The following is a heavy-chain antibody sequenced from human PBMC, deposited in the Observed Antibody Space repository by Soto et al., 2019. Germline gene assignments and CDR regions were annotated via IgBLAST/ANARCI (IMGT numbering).Heavy chain of an antibody. CDR3: AKIAVAGTHFDY. D-gene: IGHD6-19*01. CDR1: GGSISSSNW. V-gene: IGHV4-4*02. J-gene: IGHJ4*02. Sequence: QVQLQESGPGLVKPSGTLSLTCAVSGGSISSSNWWSWVRQPPGKGLEWIGEIYHSGSTNYNPSRHSRVSISVDKSKNQVSLKVSSVTAPDTAVYYCAKIAVAGTHFDYWGQGTLVTVSS. CDR2: IYHSGST.